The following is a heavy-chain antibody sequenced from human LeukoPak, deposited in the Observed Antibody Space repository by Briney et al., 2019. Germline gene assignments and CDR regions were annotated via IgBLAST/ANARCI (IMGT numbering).Heavy chain of an antibody. CDR2: IYSGGST. Sequence: GALRLSCAASEFSVGSNYMTWVRQAPGKGLEWVSLIYSGGSTYYADSVKGRFTISRDNSKNTLYLQMNSLRAEDTAVYYCAKDYSYIDYWGQGTLVTVSS. J-gene: IGHJ4*02. CDR1: EFSVGSNY. D-gene: IGHD5-18*01. V-gene: IGHV3-66*02. CDR3: AKDYSYIDY.